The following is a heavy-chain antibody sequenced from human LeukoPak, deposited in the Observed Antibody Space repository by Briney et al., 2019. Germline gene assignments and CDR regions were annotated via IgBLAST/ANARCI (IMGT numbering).Heavy chain of an antibody. CDR1: GFTVSRNY. D-gene: IGHD3-22*01. CDR2: IYSGGST. V-gene: IGHV3-53*01. CDR3: AKGTLAHYYDSSGYYHLSFDY. Sequence: GGSLRLSCAASGFTVSRNYMSWVRQAPGKGLEWVSVIYSGGSTYYADSVKGRFTISRDNSKNTLYLQMNSLRAEDTAVYYCAKGTLAHYYDSSGYYHLSFDYWGQGTLVTVSS. J-gene: IGHJ4*02.